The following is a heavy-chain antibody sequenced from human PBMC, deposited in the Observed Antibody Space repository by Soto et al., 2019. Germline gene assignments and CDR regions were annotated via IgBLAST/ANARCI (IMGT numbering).Heavy chain of an antibody. Sequence: EVRLLESGGGLVQPGGSLRLSCVVSGFTFPNHGVTWVRQVTGKGLEWVCGFSGGSGTTHYADRVRGRFTISRDDPRQTVYLQMNSLGADDTAVYYCVRWNGFGDFWGQGTLVTVSS. V-gene: IGHV3-23*01. CDR1: GFTFPNHG. CDR2: FSGGSGTT. D-gene: IGHD1-1*01. CDR3: VRWNGFGDF. J-gene: IGHJ4*02.